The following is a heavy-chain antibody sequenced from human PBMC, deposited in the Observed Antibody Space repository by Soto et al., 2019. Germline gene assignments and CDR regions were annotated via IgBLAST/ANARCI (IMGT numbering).Heavy chain of an antibody. Sequence: PGGSLRLSCAASGFTFSRYAMNWVRQAPGKGLEWVSAISGSGGSTYYADSVKGRFTISRDNSKNTLYLQMNSLRAEDTAVYYCYKVERYSVSSNCAIDYWGQGTLVTVSS. CDR2: ISGSGGST. CDR3: YKVERYSVSSNCAIDY. V-gene: IGHV3-23*01. J-gene: IGHJ4*02. D-gene: IGHD2-2*01. CDR1: GFTFSRYA.